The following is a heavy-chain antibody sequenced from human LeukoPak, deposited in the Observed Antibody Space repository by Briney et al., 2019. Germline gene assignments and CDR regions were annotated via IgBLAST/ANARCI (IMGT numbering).Heavy chain of an antibody. CDR3: ARWGGYCSSTSCYADYFDY. CDR2: ISAYNGNT. Sequence: ASVKVSCKASGYTFTSYGISWVRQAPGQGLEWMGWISAYNGNTSYAQKLQGRVTMTTDTSTSTGYMELRSLRSDDTAVYYCARWGGYCSSTSCYADYFDYWGQGTLVTVSS. CDR1: GYTFTSYG. V-gene: IGHV1-18*01. J-gene: IGHJ4*02. D-gene: IGHD2-2*01.